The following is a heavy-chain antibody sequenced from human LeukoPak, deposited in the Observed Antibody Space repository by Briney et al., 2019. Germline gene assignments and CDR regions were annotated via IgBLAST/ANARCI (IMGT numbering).Heavy chain of an antibody. CDR2: ISSTSTYI. V-gene: IGHV3-21*01. CDR1: GFTFVSYT. Sequence: PGESQRLSCAASGFTFVSYTMNWFRQAPGKGLEWVSSISSTSTYIYYADSVKGRFTISRDNGGNSLYLQMNSLRAEDTAVYYCARDLLGELYFDFWGQGTLVTVSS. CDR3: ARDLLGELYFDF. D-gene: IGHD3-10*01. J-gene: IGHJ4*02.